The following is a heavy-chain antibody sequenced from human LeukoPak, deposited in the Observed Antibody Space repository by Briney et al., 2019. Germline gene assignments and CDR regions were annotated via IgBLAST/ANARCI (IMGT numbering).Heavy chain of an antibody. Sequence: GGSLRLSCAASGFTFSSYDMHWVRQATGKGLEWVSAIGTAGDTYYADSVMGRSTISRENAKNSLFLQVNSLRVGDTAVYYCTRAVGATNLGFDYWGQGTLVTVSS. CDR1: GFTFSSYD. J-gene: IGHJ4*02. D-gene: IGHD1-26*01. CDR2: IGTAGDT. CDR3: TRAVGATNLGFDY. V-gene: IGHV3-13*01.